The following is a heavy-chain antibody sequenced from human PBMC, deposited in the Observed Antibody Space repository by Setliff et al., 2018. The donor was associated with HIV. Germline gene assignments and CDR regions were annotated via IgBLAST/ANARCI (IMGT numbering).Heavy chain of an antibody. CDR3: ARHGITGPTYGREYFDL. D-gene: IGHD1-7*01. Sequence: PSETLSLTCAVSGYSITSGYYWGWIRQPPGKGLAWIASIYHRGTTYYNTSLKSRVTISVDTSKNQISLKLSSVTVADMAVYYCARHGITGPTYGREYFDLWGRGTLVTVSS. CDR1: GYSITSGYY. CDR2: IYHRGTT. J-gene: IGHJ2*01. V-gene: IGHV4-38-2*01.